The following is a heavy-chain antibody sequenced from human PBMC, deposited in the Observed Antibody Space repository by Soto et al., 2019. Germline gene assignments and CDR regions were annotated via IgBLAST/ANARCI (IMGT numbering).Heavy chain of an antibody. CDR3: AREREKSSGRGMDV. CDR1: GGSISTYY. V-gene: IGHV4-59*01. CDR2: IYYSGST. J-gene: IGHJ6*02. D-gene: IGHD3-10*01. Sequence: QVQLQESGPGLVKPSETLSLTCTVSGGSISTYYWSWIRQPPGKGLEWIGYIYYSGSTNYNPSLKSRVTISVDTSKNQFSLTLSSVTAADTAVYYCAREREKSSGRGMDVWGQGTTVTVSS.